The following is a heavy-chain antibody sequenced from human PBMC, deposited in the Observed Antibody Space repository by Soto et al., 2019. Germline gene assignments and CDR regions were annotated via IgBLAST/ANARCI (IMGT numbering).Heavy chain of an antibody. D-gene: IGHD3-22*01. V-gene: IGHV4-59*01. CDR2: IYYSGST. Sequence: PSETLFLTCTVPGGSISSYYWSWIRQPPGKGLEWIGYIYYSGSTNYNPSLKSRVTISVDTSKNQFSLKLSSVTAADTAVYYCARDNGREQYYDSSGYWYYFDYWGQGTLVTVSS. CDR3: ARDNGREQYYDSSGYWYYFDY. CDR1: GGSISSYY. J-gene: IGHJ4*02.